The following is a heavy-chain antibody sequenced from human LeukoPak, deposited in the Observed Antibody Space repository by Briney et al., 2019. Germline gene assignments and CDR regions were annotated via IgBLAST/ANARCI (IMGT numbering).Heavy chain of an antibody. CDR1: GFTFSSYA. Sequence: GGSLRLSCAASGFTFSSYAMSWVRQAPGKGLEWVSGISGSGGRTYYADSVKGRFTISRDNSNHMLYLQMNSLIAEDTAIYYCAKDDDWLRFEHWGRGTPVSVSS. D-gene: IGHD5-12*01. CDR2: ISGSGGRT. V-gene: IGHV3-23*01. J-gene: IGHJ4*02. CDR3: AKDDDWLRFEH.